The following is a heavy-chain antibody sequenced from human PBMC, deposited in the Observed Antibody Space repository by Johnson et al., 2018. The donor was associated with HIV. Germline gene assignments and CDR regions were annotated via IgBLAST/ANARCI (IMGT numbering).Heavy chain of an antibody. Sequence: QVQVVESGGGVVQPGRSLRLSCVVSGLSFSNHAIYWVRQAPGKGLRWVPILLHDANGQHYADSVKGRFAISRGYSKNTLYLQMNTLTTDDTAIYYCARGQLWLLDDALDIWGQGTMVTVSS. CDR1: GLSFSNHA. D-gene: IGHD5-18*01. J-gene: IGHJ3*02. CDR2: LLHDANGQ. V-gene: IGHV3-30*09. CDR3: ARGQLWLLDDALDI.